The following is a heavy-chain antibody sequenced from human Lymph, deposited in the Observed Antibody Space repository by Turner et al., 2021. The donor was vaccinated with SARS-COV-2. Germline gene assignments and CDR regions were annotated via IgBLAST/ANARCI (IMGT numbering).Heavy chain of an antibody. V-gene: IGHV3-21*04. CDR1: AFTFRSYS. Sequence: EVQLVESGVGVVRPGRSLSFDCAASAFTFRSYSMNWVRQAPGKGLGWVSSITFTSSYIYYADSVKGRFTIYRENAKKSLDLKMNSLRAEDTAVYYCARGPSDFPYYLDDWGQGTLVTVSS. CDR2: ITFTSSYI. CDR3: ARGPSDFPYYLDD. J-gene: IGHJ4*02. D-gene: IGHD2-21*02.